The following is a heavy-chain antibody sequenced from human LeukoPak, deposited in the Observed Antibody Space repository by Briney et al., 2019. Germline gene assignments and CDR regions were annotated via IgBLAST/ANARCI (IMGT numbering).Heavy chain of an antibody. CDR1: GFTVSNNY. CDR2: ISYDGSNK. J-gene: IGHJ4*02. V-gene: IGHV3-30*03. D-gene: IGHD3-16*01. Sequence: GGSLRLSCAASGFTVSNNYMSWVRQAPGKGLEWVAVISYDGSNKYYADSVKGRFTISRDNSKNTLYLQMNSLRAEDTAVYYCARDLGVSPYWGQGTLVTVSS. CDR3: ARDLGVSPY.